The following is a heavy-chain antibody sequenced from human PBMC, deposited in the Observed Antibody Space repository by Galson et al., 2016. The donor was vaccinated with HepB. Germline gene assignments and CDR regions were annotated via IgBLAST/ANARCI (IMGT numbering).Heavy chain of an antibody. CDR1: GYRFVNYW. CDR3: ARHPHSWLDY. Sequence: QSGAEVKKPGDSLKISCQASGYRFVNYWIAWVRQRPGEGLEWMGIIYAGDSDTRYSPSFQGQVTISVDKSISTAYLQWSSLKASDTAIYYCARHPHSWLDYWGQGTPVTVSS. V-gene: IGHV5-51*01. CDR2: IYAGDSDT. D-gene: IGHD6-13*01. J-gene: IGHJ4*02.